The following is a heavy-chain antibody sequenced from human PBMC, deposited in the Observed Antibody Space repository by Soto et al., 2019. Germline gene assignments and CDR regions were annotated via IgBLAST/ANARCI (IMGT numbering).Heavy chain of an antibody. CDR2: MNPNSGNT. Sequence: ASVKVSCKASGYTFTIYDINWVRQATGQGLEWMGWMNPNSGNTGYAEKFQGRVTMTRNTSMSTVYMEGTSLRAEDTTVYYCPRMAGSCGDNWFDPWGQGTLVTVSS. J-gene: IGHJ5*02. CDR3: PRMAGSCGDNWFDP. V-gene: IGHV1-8*01. CDR1: GYTFTIYD. D-gene: IGHD6-19*01.